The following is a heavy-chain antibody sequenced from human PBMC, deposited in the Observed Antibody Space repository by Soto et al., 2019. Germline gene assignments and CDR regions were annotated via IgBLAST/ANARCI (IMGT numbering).Heavy chain of an antibody. D-gene: IGHD2-15*01. V-gene: IGHV3-33*01. CDR3: ARGHLVVGAATRSPPPDY. CDR2: IWYDGSNK. J-gene: IGHJ4*02. CDR1: GFTFSSYG. Sequence: GGSLRLSCAASGFTFSSYGMHWVRQAPGKGLEWVAVIWYDGSNKYYADSVKGRFTISRDNSKNTLYLQMNSLRAEDKAGYYCARGHLVVGAATRSPPPDYWGQGTLVTVSS.